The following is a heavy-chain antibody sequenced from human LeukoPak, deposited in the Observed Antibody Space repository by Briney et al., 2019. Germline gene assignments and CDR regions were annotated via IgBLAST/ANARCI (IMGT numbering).Heavy chain of an antibody. V-gene: IGHV4-61*02. CDR1: GGSISTGNYY. CDR3: ARRFPVEGAEDAFDI. J-gene: IGHJ3*02. CDR2: IYTSGST. D-gene: IGHD6-19*01. Sequence: SQTLSLTCTVSGGSISTGNYYWSWVRQPAGKGLEWIGRIYTSGSTNYNPSLKRRVTISIDTSKSQISLRLGSVTAADTAVYYCARRFPVEGAEDAFDIWGQGTMVTVSS.